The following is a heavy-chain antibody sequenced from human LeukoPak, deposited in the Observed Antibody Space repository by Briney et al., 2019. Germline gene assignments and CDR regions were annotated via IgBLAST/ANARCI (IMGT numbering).Heavy chain of an antibody. D-gene: IGHD3-22*01. V-gene: IGHV3-49*03. CDR2: IRSKAYGGTT. CDR1: GFTFGDYA. Sequence: GGSLRLSCTASGFTFGDYAMSWFRQAPGKGLEWVGFIRSKAYGGTTEYAASVKGRFTISRGDSKSIAYLQMNSLKTEDTAVYYCTRGGSLGHYYDSSGYYYVYYWGQGTLVTVSS. CDR3: TRGGSLGHYYDSSGYYYVYY. J-gene: IGHJ4*02.